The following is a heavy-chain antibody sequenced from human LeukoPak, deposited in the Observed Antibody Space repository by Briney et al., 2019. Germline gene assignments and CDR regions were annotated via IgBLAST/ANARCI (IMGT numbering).Heavy chain of an antibody. D-gene: IGHD3-3*01. V-gene: IGHV3-7*01. Sequence: PGGALRLFCGASGFTFSSYWVRWGRQAPGKGGGGGANIKQDWSEKYYVDSVKGRFTISRDNAKNSLYLQMNSLRAEDTAVYYCARDLTALRFLEWLPLYGMDVWGQGTTVTVSS. J-gene: IGHJ6*02. CDR1: GFTFSSYW. CDR3: ARDLTALRFLEWLPLYGMDV. CDR2: IKQDWSEK.